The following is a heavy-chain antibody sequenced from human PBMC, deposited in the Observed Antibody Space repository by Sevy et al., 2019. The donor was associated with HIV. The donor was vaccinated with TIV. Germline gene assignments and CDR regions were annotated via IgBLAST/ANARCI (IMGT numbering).Heavy chain of an antibody. Sequence: SETLSLTCTVSSGSISTYYWSWIRQPPGKGLEWIGYFYYSGSTDYNPSLKSRVTISADTSQNQFSLNLNSVTAADTAVYFCARGGPRGWYFDLWGRGTLVTVSS. V-gene: IGHV4-59*01. CDR2: FYYSGST. D-gene: IGHD3-16*01. CDR3: ARGGPRGWYFDL. CDR1: SGSISTYY. J-gene: IGHJ2*01.